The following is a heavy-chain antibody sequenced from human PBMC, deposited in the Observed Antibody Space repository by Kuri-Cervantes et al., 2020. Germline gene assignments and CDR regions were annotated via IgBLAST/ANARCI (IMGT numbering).Heavy chain of an antibody. D-gene: IGHD2-21*02. CDR3: ARGGTAVADAFDI. CDR1: GFTFSSYG. J-gene: IGHJ3*02. V-gene: IGHV3-33*01. CDR2: IWYDGSNK. Sequence: GGSLRLSCAASGFTFSSYGMHWVRQAPGKGLEWVAVIWYDGSNKYYADSVKGRFTISKDNSKNTLYLQMNSLRAEDTAVYYCARGGTAVADAFDIWGQGTMVTVSS.